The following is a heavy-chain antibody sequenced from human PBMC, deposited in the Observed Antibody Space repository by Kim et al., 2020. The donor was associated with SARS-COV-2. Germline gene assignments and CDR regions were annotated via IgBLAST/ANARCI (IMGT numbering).Heavy chain of an antibody. CDR2: INHSGST. J-gene: IGHJ4*02. Sequence: SETLSLTCAVYGGSFSGYYWSWIRQPPGKGLEWIGEINHSGSTNYNPSLKSRVTISVDTSKNQFSLKLSSVTAADTAVYYCATRIAAAADYWGQGTLVTVSS. D-gene: IGHD6-13*01. CDR1: GGSFSGYY. V-gene: IGHV4-34*01. CDR3: ATRIAAAADY.